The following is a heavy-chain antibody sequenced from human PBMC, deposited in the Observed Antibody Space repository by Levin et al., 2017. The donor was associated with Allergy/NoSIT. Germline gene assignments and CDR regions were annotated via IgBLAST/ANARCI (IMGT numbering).Heavy chain of an antibody. CDR1: GFSFSSYA. CDR3: AKGNYYHGSGSSDY. J-gene: IGHJ4*02. CDR2: ISGSGDST. D-gene: IGHD3-22*01. V-gene: IGHV3-23*01. Sequence: GGSLRLSCAASGFSFSSYALDWVRQAPGKGLDWVSSISGSGDSTDYADSVKGRFTISRDNSKNTLYLQMNNLRAEDTAVYYCAKGNYYHGSGSSDYWGQGTLVTVSP.